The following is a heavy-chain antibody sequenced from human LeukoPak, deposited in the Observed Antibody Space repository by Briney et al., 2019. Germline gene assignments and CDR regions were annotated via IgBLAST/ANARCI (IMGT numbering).Heavy chain of an antibody. V-gene: IGHV3-30*03. CDR2: ISYDGSNK. CDR1: GFTFSSYG. Sequence: GGSLRLSCAASGFTFSSYGMHWVRQAPGKGLEWVAVISYDGSNKYYADSVKGRFTISRDNSKNTLYLRMNSLRAEDTAVYYCARGYCSSTSCLVDYWGQGTLVTVSS. D-gene: IGHD2-2*01. J-gene: IGHJ4*02. CDR3: ARGYCSSTSCLVDY.